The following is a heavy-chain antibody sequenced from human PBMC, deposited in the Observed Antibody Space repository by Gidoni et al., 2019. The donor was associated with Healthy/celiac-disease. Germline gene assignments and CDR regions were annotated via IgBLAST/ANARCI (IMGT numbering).Heavy chain of an antibody. V-gene: IGHV5-51*01. Sequence: EVQLVQSGAEVKKPGESLKISCKGSGYSFTSYWIGGVRQMHGKGLEWMGIFYPGDSDTRYSPSCQGQVTISADKSISTAYLQWSRLKASDTAMYYCARQRSGSGSYYNFPFDYWGQGTLVTVSS. CDR3: ARQRSGSGSYYNFPFDY. J-gene: IGHJ4*02. D-gene: IGHD3-10*01. CDR1: GYSFTSYW. CDR2: FYPGDSDT.